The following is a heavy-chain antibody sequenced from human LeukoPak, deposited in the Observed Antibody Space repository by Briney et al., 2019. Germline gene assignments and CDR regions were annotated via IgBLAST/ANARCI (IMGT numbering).Heavy chain of an antibody. CDR3: ARGPYYGDYFSIYY. CDR1: GGTFSSYA. D-gene: IGHD4-17*01. CDR2: IVPFFGAA. V-gene: IGHV1-69*13. Sequence: SVKVSCKASGGTFSSYAISWVRQALGQGLEWMGGIVPFFGAANYAQNFQGRVTITADESTSTTYMELNSLRSEDTAVYYCARGPYYGDYFSIYYWGQGTLVTVSS. J-gene: IGHJ4*02.